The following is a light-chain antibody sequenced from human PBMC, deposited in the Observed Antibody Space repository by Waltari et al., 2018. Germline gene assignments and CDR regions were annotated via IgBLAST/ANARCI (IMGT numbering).Light chain of an antibody. Sequence: DIQMTQSPSTLSASIGDRVTITCRAIQSISDGLAWFQQKPGKAPKLLIYRASSLQSGVPFRFRGSGSGTEFTLTISSLQPDDFATYYCQQYHAYWTFGQGTKVEIK. J-gene: IGKJ1*01. V-gene: IGKV1-5*03. CDR3: QQYHAYWT. CDR2: RAS. CDR1: QSISDG.